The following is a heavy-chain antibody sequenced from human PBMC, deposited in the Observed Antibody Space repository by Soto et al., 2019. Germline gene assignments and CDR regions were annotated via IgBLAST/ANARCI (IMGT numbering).Heavy chain of an antibody. J-gene: IGHJ3*01. CDR3: ARVWGGAFDF. D-gene: IGHD3-10*01. Sequence: SETLSLTCTVSGGSISSYYWSWIRQPPGKGLEWIGYIYYSGSTNYNPSLKSRVTISVDTSKNQFSLKLSSVTAADAAVYYCARVWGGAFDFWGQGTMVTVSS. V-gene: IGHV4-59*08. CDR2: IYYSGST. CDR1: GGSISSYY.